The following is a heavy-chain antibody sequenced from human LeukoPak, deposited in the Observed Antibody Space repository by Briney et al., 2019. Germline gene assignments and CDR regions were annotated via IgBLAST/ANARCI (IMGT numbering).Heavy chain of an antibody. CDR2: IYPGDSDT. J-gene: IGHJ4*02. CDR1: GHRFTNHW. CDR3: ARHAPYGGRETYYYDSSGYYYPPDY. Sequence: GESLQISCEVSGHRFTNHWIGWVRQMPGKGLEWMGIIYPGDSDTRYSPSFQGQVTISADKSISTAYLQWSSLKASDTAMYYCARHAPYGGRETYYYDSSGYYYPPDYWGQGTLVTVSS. D-gene: IGHD3-22*01. V-gene: IGHV5-51*01.